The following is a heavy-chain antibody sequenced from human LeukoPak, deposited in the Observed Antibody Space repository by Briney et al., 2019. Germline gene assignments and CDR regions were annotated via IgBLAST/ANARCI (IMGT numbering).Heavy chain of an antibody. D-gene: IGHD4-17*01. CDR2: INHSGST. CDR1: GRSFSRYY. V-gene: IGHV4-34*01. CDR3: AREWNPDYGEPH. Sequence: SETLSLTCAVYGRSFSRYYWSWIRQPPGKGLEWIGEINHSGSTNYNPSLKSRVTISVDTSKNQFSLKLSSVTAADTAVYYCAREWNPDYGEPHWGQGTLVTVSS. J-gene: IGHJ4*02.